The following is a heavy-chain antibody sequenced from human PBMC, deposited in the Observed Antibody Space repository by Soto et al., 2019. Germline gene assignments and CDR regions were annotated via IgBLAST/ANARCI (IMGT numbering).Heavy chain of an antibody. Sequence: SETLSLTCTVSGGSISSSSYYWGWIRQPPGKGLEWIGSIYYSGSTYYNPSLKSRVTISVDTSKNQLSLKLSSVTAADTAVYYCARHPSTGGPFDYWGQGTLVTVSS. CDR1: GGSISSSSYY. CDR2: IYYSGST. V-gene: IGHV4-39*01. D-gene: IGHD7-27*01. CDR3: ARHPSTGGPFDY. J-gene: IGHJ4*02.